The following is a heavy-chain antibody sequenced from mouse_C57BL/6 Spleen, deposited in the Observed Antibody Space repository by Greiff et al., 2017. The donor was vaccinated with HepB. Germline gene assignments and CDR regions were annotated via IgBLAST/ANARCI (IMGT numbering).Heavy chain of an antibody. J-gene: IGHJ4*01. CDR3: ARSGDYDVGAMDY. CDR2: INPGSGGT. Sequence: QVQLKESGAELVRPGTSVKVSCKASGYAFTNYLIEWVKQRPGQGLEWIGVINPGSGGTNYNEKFKGKATLTADKSSSTAYMQLSSLTSEDSAVYFCARSGDYDVGAMDYWGQGTSVTVSS. D-gene: IGHD2-4*01. V-gene: IGHV1-54*01. CDR1: GYAFTNYL.